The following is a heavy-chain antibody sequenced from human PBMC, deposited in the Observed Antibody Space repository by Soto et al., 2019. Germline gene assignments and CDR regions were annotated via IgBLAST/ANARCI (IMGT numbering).Heavy chain of an antibody. CDR3: VRDYDFWRSVGWFDP. Sequence: QVQLVQSGAEVKKPGASVKVSCKTSGYTFTNYGISWVRQAPGQGLEWMGWISDYNGNTNYEQRFQGRVTMTTDTSTSTAYMELRSLKSDDTAVYYCVRDYDFWRSVGWFDPWRQGTLVTVSS. V-gene: IGHV1-18*01. J-gene: IGHJ5*02. CDR2: ISDYNGNT. D-gene: IGHD3-3*01. CDR1: GYTFTNYG.